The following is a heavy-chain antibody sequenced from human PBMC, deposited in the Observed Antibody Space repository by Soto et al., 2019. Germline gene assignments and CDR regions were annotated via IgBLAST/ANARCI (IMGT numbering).Heavy chain of an antibody. CDR3: AREADRSSWDDERGYFVY. D-gene: IGHD6-13*01. CDR2: IIPILGIA. Sequence: QVQLVQSGAEGKKPGSSVKVSCKASGGTFSSYTISWVRQAPGQGLEWMGRIIPILGIANYAQKFQGRVTITADNSRSTAYMELSRLRLEETAVYYCAREADRSSWDDERGYFVYWGQGTLVTVSS. V-gene: IGHV1-69*08. J-gene: IGHJ4*02. CDR1: GGTFSSYT.